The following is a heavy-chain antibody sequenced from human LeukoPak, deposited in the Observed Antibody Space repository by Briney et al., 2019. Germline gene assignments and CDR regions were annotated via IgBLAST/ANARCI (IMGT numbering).Heavy chain of an antibody. J-gene: IGHJ4*02. CDR2: IYHSGTT. CDR1: GFSISSGYL. D-gene: IGHD5-12*01. V-gene: IGHV4-38-2*02. Sequence: PWETLSLTCTVSGFSISSGYLWGWIRQPPGKGLEWIARIYHSGTTDYNPSPESRVTISVDTSKNQFSLSLRSVTATDTAVYYCATERRGSYPFDFWGRGTLVSVSS. CDR3: ATERRGSYPFDF.